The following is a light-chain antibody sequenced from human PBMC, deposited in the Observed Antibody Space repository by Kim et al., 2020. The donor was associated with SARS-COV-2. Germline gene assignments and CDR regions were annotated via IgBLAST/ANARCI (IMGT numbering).Light chain of an antibody. CDR1: QSVGAY. CDR2: GTS. CDR3: QQYDTSPIT. V-gene: IGKV3-20*01. J-gene: IGKJ5*01. Sequence: LSPGERAALSCRASQSVGAYLAWYQQKPGQAPRLLIQGTSSRSTGIPDRFSGSGSGTDFTLTISRLGPDDFAVYYCQQYDTSPITFGQGTRLEIK.